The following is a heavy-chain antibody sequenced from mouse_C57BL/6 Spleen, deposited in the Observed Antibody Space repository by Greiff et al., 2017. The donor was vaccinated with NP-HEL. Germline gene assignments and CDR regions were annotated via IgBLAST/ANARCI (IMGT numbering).Heavy chain of an antibody. CDR3: TTRLDSPGPWFAY. D-gene: IGHD3-2*02. J-gene: IGHJ3*01. Sequence: EVQLQQSGAELVRPGASVKLSCTASGFNIKDDYMHWVKQRPEQGLEWIGWIDPENGDTEYASKFQGKATITADTSSNTAYLQLSSLTSEDTAVYYCTTRLDSPGPWFAYWVQGTRVTVSA. CDR2: IDPENGDT. CDR1: GFNIKDDY. V-gene: IGHV14-4*01.